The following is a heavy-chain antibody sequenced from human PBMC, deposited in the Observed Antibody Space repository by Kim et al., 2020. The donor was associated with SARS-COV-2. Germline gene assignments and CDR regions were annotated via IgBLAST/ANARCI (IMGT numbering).Heavy chain of an antibody. Sequence: GGSLRLSCAASGFTFSSYAMSWVRQAPGKGLEWVSAISGSGGSTYYADSVKGRFTISRDNSKNTLYLQMNSLRAEDTAVYYCAKVDIVVVVAAMHCYFDYWGQGTLVTVSS. J-gene: IGHJ4*02. CDR1: GFTFSSYA. CDR2: ISGSGGST. V-gene: IGHV3-23*01. D-gene: IGHD2-15*01. CDR3: AKVDIVVVVAAMHCYFDY.